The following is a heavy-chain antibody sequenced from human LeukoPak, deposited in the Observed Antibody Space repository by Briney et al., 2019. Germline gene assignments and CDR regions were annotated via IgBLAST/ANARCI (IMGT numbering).Heavy chain of an antibody. V-gene: IGHV4-59*01. CDR1: GGSFSGYY. Sequence: PSETLSLTCAVYGGSFSGYYLSWIRQSPEKGLEWIGYIYDSGTTNYNPSLKSRVLMSVDTSKTQVSLKVKSVTAADTAVYYCARGWDTGYGYYGMDVWGQGTTVTVSS. D-gene: IGHD5-18*01. CDR2: IYDSGTT. J-gene: IGHJ6*02. CDR3: ARGWDTGYGYYGMDV.